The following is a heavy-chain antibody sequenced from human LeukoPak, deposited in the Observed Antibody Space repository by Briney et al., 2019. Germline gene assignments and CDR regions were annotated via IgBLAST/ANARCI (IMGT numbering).Heavy chain of an antibody. Sequence: PSQTLSLTCTVSGGSISSGDYYWSWIRQPPGKGLEWIGYIYYSGSTYYNPSLKSRVTISVDTSKNQFSLKLSSVTAADTAVYYCARVGAFGELLSEGDYWGQGTLVTVSS. CDR3: ARVGAFGELLSEGDY. CDR1: GGSISSGDYY. J-gene: IGHJ4*02. CDR2: IYYSGST. V-gene: IGHV4-30-4*01. D-gene: IGHD3-10*01.